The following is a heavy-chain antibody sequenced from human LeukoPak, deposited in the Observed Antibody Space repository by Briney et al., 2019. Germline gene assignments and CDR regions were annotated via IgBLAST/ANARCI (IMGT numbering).Heavy chain of an antibody. J-gene: IGHJ6*03. CDR3: ARDQPPSSSWSYMDV. CDR2: ISSSGSTI. CDR1: GFTFSDYY. V-gene: IGHV3-11*01. D-gene: IGHD6-13*01. Sequence: GGSLRLSCAASGFTFSDYYMSWIRQAPGKGLEWVSYISSSGSTIYYADSVKGRFTISRDNAKNSLYLQMNSLRAEDTAVYYCARDQPPSSSWSYMDVWGKGTTVTVSS.